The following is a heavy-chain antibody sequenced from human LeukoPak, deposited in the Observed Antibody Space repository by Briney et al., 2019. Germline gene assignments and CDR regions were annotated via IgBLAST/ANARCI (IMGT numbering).Heavy chain of an antibody. CDR2: IYYSGSA. CDR3: ARIYSRGSDY. CDR1: GGSISSYY. Sequence: SETLSLTCTVSGGSISSYYWSWIRQPPGKGLECIGYIYYSGSANYNPSLKSRVTISLDTSKNQFSLKLSSVTAADTAVYYCARIYSRGSDYWGQGTLVTVSS. V-gene: IGHV4-59*01. J-gene: IGHJ4*02. D-gene: IGHD5-18*01.